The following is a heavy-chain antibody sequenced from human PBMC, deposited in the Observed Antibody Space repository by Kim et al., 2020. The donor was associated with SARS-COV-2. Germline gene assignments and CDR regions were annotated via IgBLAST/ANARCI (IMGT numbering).Heavy chain of an antibody. V-gene: IGHV1-3*01. CDR2: INAGDGNT. CDR1: GYTFTTYA. D-gene: IGHD2-15*01. J-gene: IGHJ5*02. CDR3: ARVQVGKGWLDP. Sequence: ASVKVSCKASGYTFTTYAIHWVRQAPGQRLEWMGWINAGDGNTIYSQKFQGRFTITRDTSASTAYMELSSLRYEDTAVYYCARVQVGKGWLDPWGQGTLVTVSS.